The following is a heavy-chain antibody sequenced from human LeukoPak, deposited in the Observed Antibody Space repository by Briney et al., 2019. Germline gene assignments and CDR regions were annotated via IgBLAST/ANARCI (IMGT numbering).Heavy chain of an antibody. J-gene: IGHJ6*03. V-gene: IGHV3-21*01. CDR3: ARVSGRACSGGSCYYYYYMDV. D-gene: IGHD2-15*01. CDR1: GFTFSSHS. CDR2: ISSSSSYI. Sequence: GGSLRLSCAASGFTFSSHSMNWVRQAPGKGLEWVSSISSSSSYIYYADSVKGRFTISRDNAKNSLYLQMNSLRAEDTAVYYCARVSGRACSGGSCYYYYYMDVWGKGTTVTVSS.